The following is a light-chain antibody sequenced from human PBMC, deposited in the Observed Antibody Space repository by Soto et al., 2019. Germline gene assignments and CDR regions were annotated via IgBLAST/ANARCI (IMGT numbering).Light chain of an antibody. CDR3: QQYGSSLTWT. J-gene: IGKJ1*01. CDR1: QSVSSSY. V-gene: IGKV3-20*01. Sequence: EIVLTQSPGTLSLSPGERATLSCRASQSVSSSYLAWYQRKPGQAPRLLIYGASSRATGIPDRFSGSGSGTDFTLTISRLEPEDCAVYYCQQYGSSLTWTFGQGTKVEIK. CDR2: GAS.